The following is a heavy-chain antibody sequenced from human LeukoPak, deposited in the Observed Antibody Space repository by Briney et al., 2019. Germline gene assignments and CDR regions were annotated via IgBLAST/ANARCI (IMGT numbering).Heavy chain of an antibody. J-gene: IGHJ6*02. CDR3: ARRVVVTHYYGMDV. Sequence: SETLSLTCTVSGGSISSSSYYWGWIRQPPGKGLEWIGSIYYSGSTYYNPSLKSRVTISVDTSKNQFSLKLSSVTAADTAVYYCARRVVVTHYYGMDVWGQGTTVTVSS. D-gene: IGHD2-21*02. V-gene: IGHV4-39*07. CDR1: GGSISSSSYY. CDR2: IYYSGST.